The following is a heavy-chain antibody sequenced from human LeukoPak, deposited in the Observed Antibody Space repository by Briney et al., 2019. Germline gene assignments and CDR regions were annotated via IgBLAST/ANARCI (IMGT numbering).Heavy chain of an antibody. D-gene: IGHD3-9*01. Sequence: GGSLRLSCAASGFTFSSYGMHWVRQAPGKGPEWVAVISYDGSNKYYADSVKGRFTISRDNSKNTLYLQMNSLRAEDTAVYYCAKDRTDILTGYYFDYWGQGTLVTVSS. CDR3: AKDRTDILTGYYFDY. J-gene: IGHJ4*02. CDR2: ISYDGSNK. V-gene: IGHV3-30*18. CDR1: GFTFSSYG.